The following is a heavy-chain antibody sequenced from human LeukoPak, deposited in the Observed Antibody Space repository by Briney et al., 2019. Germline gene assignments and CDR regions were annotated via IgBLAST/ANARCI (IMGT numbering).Heavy chain of an antibody. J-gene: IGHJ6*02. CDR2: ISYDGSNK. CDR3: ARDEKDVLLWFGELLGYYYYGMDV. CDR1: GFTSSSYA. V-gene: IGHV3-30-3*01. D-gene: IGHD3-10*01. Sequence: QPGRSLRLSCAASGFTSSSYAMHWVRQAPGKGLEWVAVISYDGSNKYYADSVKGRFTISRDNSKNTLYLQMNSLRAEDTAVYYCARDEKDVLLWFGELLGYYYYGMDVWGQGTTVTVSS.